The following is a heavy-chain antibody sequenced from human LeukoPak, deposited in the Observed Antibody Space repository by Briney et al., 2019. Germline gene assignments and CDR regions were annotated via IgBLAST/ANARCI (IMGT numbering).Heavy chain of an antibody. D-gene: IGHD2-2*01. CDR2: INHSGST. CDR3: ARGGRYCSSTSCSIFDY. Sequence: SSETLSLTCAVYGGSFSGYYWSWIRQPPGKGLEWIGEINHSGSTNYNPSLKSRVTISVDTSKNQFSLKLSCVTAADTAVYYCARGGRYCSSTSCSIFDYWGQGTLVTVSS. V-gene: IGHV4-34*01. J-gene: IGHJ4*02. CDR1: GGSFSGYY.